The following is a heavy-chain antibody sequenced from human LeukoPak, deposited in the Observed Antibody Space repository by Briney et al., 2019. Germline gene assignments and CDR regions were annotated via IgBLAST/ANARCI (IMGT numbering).Heavy chain of an antibody. CDR2: VFHRGTT. Sequence: TSETLSLTCTVSGYSINSAFYWGWIRVPPGKGLERIGSVFHRGTTYYNSSLKSRVNISIDTSKNQFSLKLNSLTAEDTAMYYCARISSSSSFDAFDIWGQGTMVTVSS. V-gene: IGHV4-38-2*02. J-gene: IGHJ3*02. CDR3: ARISSSSSFDAFDI. CDR1: GYSINSAFY. D-gene: IGHD6-6*01.